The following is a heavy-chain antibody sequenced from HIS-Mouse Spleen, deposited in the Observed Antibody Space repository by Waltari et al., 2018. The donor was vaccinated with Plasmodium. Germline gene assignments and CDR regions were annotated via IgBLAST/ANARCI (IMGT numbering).Heavy chain of an antibody. V-gene: IGHV4-39*07. CDR2: IYYSGST. Sequence: QLQLQESGPGLVKPSETLSLTCPVSGGSISSHRYYWGWIRQPPGKGLEWIGSIYYSGSTYYNPSLKSRVTISVDTSKNQFSLKLSSVTAADTAVYYCARDRITGTSYFDYWGQGTLVTVSS. D-gene: IGHD1-7*01. CDR3: ARDRITGTSYFDY. CDR1: GGSISSHRYY. J-gene: IGHJ4*02.